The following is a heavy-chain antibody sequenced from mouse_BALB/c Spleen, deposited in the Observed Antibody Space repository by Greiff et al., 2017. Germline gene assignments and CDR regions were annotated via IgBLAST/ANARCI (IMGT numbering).Heavy chain of an antibody. CDR2: INSNGGST. V-gene: IGHV5-6-3*01. J-gene: IGHJ2*01. Sequence: EVQGVESGGGLVQPGGSLKLSCAASGFTFSSYGMSWVRQTPDKRLELVATINSNGGSTYYPDSVKGRFTISRDNAKNTLYLQMSSLKSEDTAMYYCARDKGSTVVAHFDYWGQGTTLTVSS. D-gene: IGHD1-1*01. CDR1: GFTFSSYG. CDR3: ARDKGSTVVAHFDY.